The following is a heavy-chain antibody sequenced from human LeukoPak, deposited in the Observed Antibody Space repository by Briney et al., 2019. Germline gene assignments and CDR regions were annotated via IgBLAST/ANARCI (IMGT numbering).Heavy chain of an antibody. J-gene: IGHJ4*02. CDR3: ATDLGGYYSGSGTYWGSLDY. Sequence: GGSLRLSCAASGFTFSNAWMSWVGQAPGKGLEWVGHIKRKTDGGTPDNAAPVKGRFTISRDDSKNTLYLQMNSLKTEDTAVYYCATDLGGYYSGSGTYWGSLDYWGQGTVVTVSS. CDR2: IKRKTDGGTP. D-gene: IGHD3-10*01. V-gene: IGHV3-15*01. CDR1: GFTFSNAW.